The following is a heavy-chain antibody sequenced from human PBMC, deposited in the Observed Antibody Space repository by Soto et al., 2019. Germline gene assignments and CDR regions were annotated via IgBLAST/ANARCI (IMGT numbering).Heavy chain of an antibody. J-gene: IGHJ4*02. CDR1: GGTFSSYT. Sequence: QVQLVQSGAEVKKPGSSVKVSCKASGGTFSSYTISWVRQAPGQGLEWMGRIIPILGIANYAKKFQGRVTVTADKSTSTAYMELSSLRSEDTAVYYCASEEYYYGSGSFFTGWGQGTLVTVSS. CDR3: ASEEYYYGSGSFFTG. V-gene: IGHV1-69*02. D-gene: IGHD3-10*01. CDR2: IIPILGIA.